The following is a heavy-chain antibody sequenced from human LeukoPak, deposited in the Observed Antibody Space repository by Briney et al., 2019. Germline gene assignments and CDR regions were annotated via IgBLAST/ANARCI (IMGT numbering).Heavy chain of an antibody. CDR2: IWYDGSNK. J-gene: IGHJ6*02. CDR3: AGAVDFYYYGMDV. D-gene: IGHD5-12*01. Sequence: PGRSLRLSCAASGFTFSSYGMHWVRQAPGKGLEWVAVIWYDGSNKYYADSVKGRFTISRDNSKNTLYLQMNSLRAEDTAVYYCAGAVDFYYYGMDVWGQGTTVTVSS. CDR1: GFTFSSYG. V-gene: IGHV3-33*01.